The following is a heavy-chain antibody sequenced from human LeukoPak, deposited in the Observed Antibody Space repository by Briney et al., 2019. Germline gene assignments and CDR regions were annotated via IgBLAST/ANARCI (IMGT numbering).Heavy chain of an antibody. J-gene: IGHJ4*02. CDR3: ARVAQYCSGGSCFDY. CDR2: ISSSSSYI. V-gene: IGHV3-21*01. CDR1: GFTFSSYS. Sequence: GGSLRLSCAASGFTFSSYSMNWDRQAPGKGLEWVSSISSSSSYIYYADSVKGRFTISRDNAKNSLYLQMNSLRAEDTAVYYCARVAQYCSGGSCFDYWGQGTLVTVSS. D-gene: IGHD2-15*01.